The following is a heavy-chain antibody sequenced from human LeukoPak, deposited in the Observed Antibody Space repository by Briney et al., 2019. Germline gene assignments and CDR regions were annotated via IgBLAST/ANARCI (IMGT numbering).Heavy chain of an antibody. V-gene: IGHV3-48*02. Sequence: PGGSLRLSCAASGFSFSDYSMNWVRQAPGQELEWVSYISSSSSTIYYADSVKGRFTISRDNAKNSLYLQMNSLRDEDTAVYYCVKGLNSFDYWGQGTLVTVSS. D-gene: IGHD2/OR15-2a*01. CDR3: VKGLNSFDY. J-gene: IGHJ4*02. CDR2: ISSSSSTI. CDR1: GFSFSDYS.